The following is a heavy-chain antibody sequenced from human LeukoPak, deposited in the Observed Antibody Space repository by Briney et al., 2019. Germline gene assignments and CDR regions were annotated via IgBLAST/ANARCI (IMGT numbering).Heavy chain of an antibody. CDR2: IYHNGAT. CDR3: ARGVDTVMVGVYFDD. Sequence: SQTLSLTCAVSGGSISSGRFPWSWIRQSPAKGLEWIGYIYHNGATYYNPSLDSRVTLSIDRSNSHFSLHLNSVTAADTAVYYCARGVDTVMVGVYFDDWGQGILVTVSS. CDR1: GGSISSGRFP. V-gene: IGHV4-30-2*06. J-gene: IGHJ4*02. D-gene: IGHD5-18*01.